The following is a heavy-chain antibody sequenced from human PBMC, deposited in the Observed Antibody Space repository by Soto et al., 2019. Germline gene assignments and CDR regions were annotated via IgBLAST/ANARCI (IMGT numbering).Heavy chain of an antibody. J-gene: IGHJ6*02. CDR3: ARVYPSSSWSYGLGGYYGMDV. CDR2: IDPSDSYT. V-gene: IGHV5-10-1*01. Sequence: GESLKISCKGSGYSFTSYWISWVRQMPGKGLEWMGRIDPSDSYTNYSPSFQGHVTISADKSISTAYLQWSSLKASDTAMYYCARVYPSSSWSYGLGGYYGMDVWGQGTTVTVS. CDR1: GYSFTSYW. D-gene: IGHD6-13*01.